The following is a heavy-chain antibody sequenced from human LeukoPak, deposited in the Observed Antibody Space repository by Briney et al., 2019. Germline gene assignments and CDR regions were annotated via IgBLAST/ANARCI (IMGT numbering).Heavy chain of an antibody. CDR1: GFTFSSYE. J-gene: IGHJ4*02. CDR2: ISSSGSTI. D-gene: IGHD3-10*01. V-gene: IGHV3-48*03. Sequence: PRGSLRLSCAASGFTFSSYEMNWVRQAPGKGLEWVSYISSSGSTIYYADSVKGRFTISRDNAKNSLYLQMNSLRAEDTAVYYCVRETFHGSGAPRYDYWGQGTLVTVSS. CDR3: VRETFHGSGAPRYDY.